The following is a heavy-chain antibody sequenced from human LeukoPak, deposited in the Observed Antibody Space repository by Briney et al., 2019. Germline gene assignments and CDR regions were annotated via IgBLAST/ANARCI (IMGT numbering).Heavy chain of an antibody. CDR2: IRNDGSYE. CDR3: AKGGSPSHNWVNS. J-gene: IGHJ5*01. CDR1: GFTFSDYG. D-gene: IGHD2-15*01. V-gene: IGHV3-30*02. Sequence: GGSLRLSCAASGFTFSDYGMHWVRQAPGKGLEWVAFIRNDGSYEYYPDSVKGRFTISRDNSRNALFLQMNSLRAGDTAVYYCAKGGSPSHNWVNSWGQGTLVTVSS.